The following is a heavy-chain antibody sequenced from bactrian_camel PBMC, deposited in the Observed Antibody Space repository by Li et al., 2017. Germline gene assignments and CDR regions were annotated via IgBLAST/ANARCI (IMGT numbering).Heavy chain of an antibody. CDR3: AKARDYGGTYYGEYND. CDR2: INTDGGTT. V-gene: IGHV3S1*01. Sequence: HVQLVESGGGLVQPGGSLRLSCAASGFTFSSYWMYWVRQAPGKGLEWVSAINTDGGTTSYADSVKGRFTISTDNTKKMLYLQMNSLKSEDTALYYCAKARDYGGTYYGEYNDWGQGTQVTVS. D-gene: IGHD5*01. J-gene: IGHJ4*01. CDR1: GFTFSSYW.